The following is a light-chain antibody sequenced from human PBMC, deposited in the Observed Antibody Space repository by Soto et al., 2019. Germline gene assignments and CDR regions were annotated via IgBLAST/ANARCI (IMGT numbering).Light chain of an antibody. J-gene: IGKJ2*01. Sequence: EIVLTQSPATLSLSPGERATLSCRASQSVSSYLAWYQQKPGQAPRRLIYDASNRATGIPARFSGSGSGTDFTLAISSLEPEDFAVYCCQQLSNWPPYTVGQGTKLEIK. CDR1: QSVSSY. CDR3: QQLSNWPPYT. CDR2: DAS. V-gene: IGKV3-11*01.